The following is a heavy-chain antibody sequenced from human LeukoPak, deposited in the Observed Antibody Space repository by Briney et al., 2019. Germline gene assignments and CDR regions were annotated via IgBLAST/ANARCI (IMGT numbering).Heavy chain of an antibody. D-gene: IGHD5-12*01. J-gene: IGHJ5*02. CDR2: IYASGIT. CDR3: ARCSGNGYDYSWFDP. V-gene: IGHV4-4*07. Sequence: SETLSLTCTVSGGSISRYYWKWIPQPAGKGLEGIGRIYASGITNYNPSLQSRVTMSVDASKNQFSLKLSSVTAADTAVYYCARCSGNGYDYSWFDPWGQGTLVTVSS. CDR1: GGSISRYY.